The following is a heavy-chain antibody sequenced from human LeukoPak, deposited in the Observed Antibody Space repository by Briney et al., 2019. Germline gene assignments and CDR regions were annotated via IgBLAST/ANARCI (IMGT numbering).Heavy chain of an antibody. CDR2: MDYSGST. Sequence: SETLSLTCTVSGGSISSYYWSWIRQPSGKGLEWIGSMDYSGSTNYKPSLKSRVTISVDTSKNQFSLKLSSVTAADTAVYYCARHAYYYDRSGSYEAFDIWGQGTMVTVSS. V-gene: IGHV4-59*08. D-gene: IGHD3-22*01. CDR3: ARHAYYYDRSGSYEAFDI. J-gene: IGHJ3*02. CDR1: GGSISSYY.